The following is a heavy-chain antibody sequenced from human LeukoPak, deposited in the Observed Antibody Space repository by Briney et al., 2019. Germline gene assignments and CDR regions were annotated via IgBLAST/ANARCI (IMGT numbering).Heavy chain of an antibody. V-gene: IGHV3-21*01. Sequence: AGGSLRLSCAASGFTFSSYSMNWVRQAPGKGLEWVSSISSSSSYIHYADSVKGRFTISRDNAKNSLYLQMNRLRAEDTAVYYCARERGHFDYWGQGTLVTVSS. J-gene: IGHJ4*02. CDR3: ARERGHFDY. CDR1: GFTFSSYS. CDR2: ISSSSSYI.